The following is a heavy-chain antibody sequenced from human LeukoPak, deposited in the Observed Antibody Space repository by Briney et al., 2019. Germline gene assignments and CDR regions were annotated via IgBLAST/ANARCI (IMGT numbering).Heavy chain of an antibody. Sequence: GGSLRLSCAASGFTFSSYAMHWVRQAPGKGLEWVAVISYDGSNKYYADSVKGRLTISRDNSKNTLYLQMNSLRGEDTAVYYCAKHKENYGDSCLDDYWGQGTLVTVSS. CDR2: ISYDGSNK. D-gene: IGHD4-17*01. CDR3: AKHKENYGDSCLDDY. V-gene: IGHV3-30-3*02. J-gene: IGHJ4*02. CDR1: GFTFSSYA.